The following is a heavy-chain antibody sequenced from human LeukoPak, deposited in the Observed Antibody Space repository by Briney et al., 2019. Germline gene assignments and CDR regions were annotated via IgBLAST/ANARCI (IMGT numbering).Heavy chain of an antibody. CDR3: ARDLGGGNDY. Sequence: SETLSLTCTVSGGSISGYYWSWIRQPPGTGLEWIGYIYYSGSTYYNPSLKSRVTISVDTSKNQFSLKLSSVTAADTAVYYCARDLGGGNDYWGQGTLVTVSS. V-gene: IGHV4-59*12. CDR2: IYYSGST. J-gene: IGHJ4*02. D-gene: IGHD4-23*01. CDR1: GGSISGYY.